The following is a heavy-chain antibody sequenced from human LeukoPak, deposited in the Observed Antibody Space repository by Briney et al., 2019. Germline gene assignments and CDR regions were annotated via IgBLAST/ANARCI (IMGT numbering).Heavy chain of an antibody. CDR1: GFTFSSYG. J-gene: IGHJ4*02. CDR3: AREDTRLKSDY. Sequence: GGSLRLSCAASGFTFSSYGMHWVRQAPGKGLEWVAVIWYDGSNKYYADSVKGRFTTSRDNSKNTLYLQMNSLRAEDTAVYYCAREDTRLKSDYWGQGTLVTVSS. V-gene: IGHV3-33*01. CDR2: IWYDGSNK.